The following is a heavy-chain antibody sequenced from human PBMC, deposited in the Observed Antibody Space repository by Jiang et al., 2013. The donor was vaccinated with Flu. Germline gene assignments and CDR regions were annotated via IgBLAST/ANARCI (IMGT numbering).Heavy chain of an antibody. CDR3: ARRGGGSGTTLPY. Sequence: CGAEVKKPGASVTVSCKASGYTFISYDINWVRQAAGQGLEWMGWMNPNSGNTGYAQKFQGRVTMTRNTSISTAYMELSSLTSEDTAVYYCARRGGGSGTTLPYWGQGTLVPVSS. V-gene: IGHV1-8*01. CDR2: MNPNSGNT. J-gene: IGHJ4*02. CDR1: GYTFISYD. D-gene: IGHD1-7*01.